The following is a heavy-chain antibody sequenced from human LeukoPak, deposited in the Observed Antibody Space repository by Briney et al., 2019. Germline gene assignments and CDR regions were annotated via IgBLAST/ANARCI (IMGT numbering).Heavy chain of an antibody. V-gene: IGHV4-34*01. J-gene: IGHJ4*02. CDR2: INHSGST. D-gene: IGHD3-10*01. Sequence: SETLSLTCAVYGGSFSGYYWSWIRRPPGKGLEWIGEINHSGSTNYNPSLKSRVTISVDTSKNQFSLKLSSVTAADTAVYYCARELGVVDYWGQGTLVTVSS. CDR1: GGSFSGYY. CDR3: ARELGVVDY.